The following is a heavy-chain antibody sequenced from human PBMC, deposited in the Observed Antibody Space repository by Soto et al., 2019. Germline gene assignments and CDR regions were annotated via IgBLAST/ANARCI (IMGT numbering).Heavy chain of an antibody. CDR1: GFTFSSYA. D-gene: IGHD6-19*01. V-gene: IGHV3-64*04. CDR2: IYSGGST. Sequence: GGSLRLSCAASGFTFSSYAMHWVRQAPGKGLEYVSAIYSGGSTYYADSVKGRFTISRDNSKNTLYLQMNSLRAEDTAVYYCARDGTYSSGWYDAFDIWGQGTMVTVSS. CDR3: ARDGTYSSGWYDAFDI. J-gene: IGHJ3*02.